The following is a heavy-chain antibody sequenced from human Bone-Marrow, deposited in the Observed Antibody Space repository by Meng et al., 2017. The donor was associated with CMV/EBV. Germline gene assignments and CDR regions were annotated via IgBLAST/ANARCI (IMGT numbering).Heavy chain of an antibody. CDR2: IYYSGST. V-gene: IGHV4-39*07. Sequence: GSLRLSCAVYGGSISSSSYYWGWIRQPPGKGLEWIGSIYYSGSTYYNPSLKSRVTISVDTSKNQFSLKLSSVTAADTAVYYCARGEWHYYYDSSGYYRNWFDPWGQGTLVTVSS. D-gene: IGHD3-22*01. CDR1: GGSISSSSYY. CDR3: ARGEWHYYYDSSGYYRNWFDP. J-gene: IGHJ5*02.